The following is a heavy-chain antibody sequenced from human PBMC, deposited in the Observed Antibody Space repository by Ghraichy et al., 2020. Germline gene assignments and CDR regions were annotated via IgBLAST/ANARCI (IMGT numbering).Heavy chain of an antibody. Sequence: ESLNISCTVSGYSISRGYYWGWIRQPPGKGLEWVGTISHIGSTYYNPSLKSRVTMSRDTAKNHFSLRLSSVTAADTAVYYCSRIESSRNGFDPWGQGTLVTVSS. CDR3: SRIESSRNGFDP. V-gene: IGHV4-38-2*02. CDR2: ISHIGST. D-gene: IGHD3-22*01. CDR1: GYSISRGYY. J-gene: IGHJ5*02.